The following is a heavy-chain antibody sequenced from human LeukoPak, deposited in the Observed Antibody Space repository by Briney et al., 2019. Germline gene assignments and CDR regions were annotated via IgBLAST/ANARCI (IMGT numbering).Heavy chain of an antibody. CDR3: AKDEVPYYFDY. CDR1: GFTFSSYA. V-gene: IGHV3-30-3*01. J-gene: IGHJ4*02. Sequence: GGSLRLSCAASGFTFSSYAMHWVRQAPGKGLEWVAVISYDGSNKYYADSVKGRFTISRDNSKNTLYLQMNSLRAEDTAVYYCAKDEVPYYFDYWGQGTLVTVSS. CDR2: ISYDGSNK.